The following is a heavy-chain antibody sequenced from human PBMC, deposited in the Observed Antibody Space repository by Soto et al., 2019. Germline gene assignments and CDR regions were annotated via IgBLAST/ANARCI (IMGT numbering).Heavy chain of an antibody. D-gene: IGHD1-1*01. J-gene: IGHJ6*02. V-gene: IGHV1-69*06. CDR1: GFIFNVYG. Sequence: SVKVSCKTSGFIFNVYGIHWVRQAPGQGLEWVGGLIPIYDAPYYAQKFQGRVTISADKSTTTVHLELSSLQSDDTAVYFCARVREPHLDHYGLDVWGQGPTVTVSS. CDR3: ARVREPHLDHYGLDV. CDR2: LIPIYDAP.